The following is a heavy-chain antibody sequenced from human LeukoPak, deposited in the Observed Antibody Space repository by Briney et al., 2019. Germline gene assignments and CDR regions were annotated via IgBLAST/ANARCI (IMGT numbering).Heavy chain of an antibody. D-gene: IGHD1-1*01. Sequence: PGGSLRLSCAASGFTFSSYAMSWVRQASGKGLEWVSAISGSGGSTYYADSVKGRFTISRDNSKNTLYLQMNSLRAEDTAVYYCAREQERPYYYGMDVWGQGTTVTVSS. CDR2: ISGSGGST. CDR3: AREQERPYYYGMDV. V-gene: IGHV3-23*01. J-gene: IGHJ6*02. CDR1: GFTFSSYA.